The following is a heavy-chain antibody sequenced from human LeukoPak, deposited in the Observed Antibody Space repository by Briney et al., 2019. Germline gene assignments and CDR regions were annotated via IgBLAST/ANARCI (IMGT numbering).Heavy chain of an antibody. Sequence: SQTLSLTCTVSGGSISSSSCYWGWIRQPPGKGLEWIGSIYYSGSTYYNPSLKSRVTISVDTSKNQFSLKLSSVTAADTAVYYCARVVVVAATRLYFDYWGQGTLVTVSS. CDR1: GGSISSSSCY. D-gene: IGHD2-15*01. V-gene: IGHV4-39*01. CDR2: IYYSGST. J-gene: IGHJ4*02. CDR3: ARVVVVAATRLYFDY.